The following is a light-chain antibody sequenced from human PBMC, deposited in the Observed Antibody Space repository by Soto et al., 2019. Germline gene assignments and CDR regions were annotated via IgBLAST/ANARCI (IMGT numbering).Light chain of an antibody. CDR2: EVS. CDR3: TSYAGSNNCYV. CDR1: ASDIGAYNL. V-gene: IGLV2-23*02. J-gene: IGLJ1*01. Sequence: QSARTQPASVSGSPGQSLTISCAGTASDIGAYNLVSWYQQHPRKAPKLIIYEVSERLSGVSDRFSGSKSGNTASLTVSGLQAEDEADYYCTSYAGSNNCYVFGTGTKVTV.